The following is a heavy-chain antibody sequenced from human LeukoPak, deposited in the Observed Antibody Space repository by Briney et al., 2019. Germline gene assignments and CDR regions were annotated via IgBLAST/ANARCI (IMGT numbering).Heavy chain of an antibody. Sequence: GESLRISCKGSGYSFTTYWISWVRQMPGKGLEWMGRIDPSDSYTNYSPSFQGHVTIAADKSFSTAYLQWTSLKASDTAMYYCARHAKAYGSSCDYWGQGTLVTVSS. CDR3: ARHAKAYGSSCDY. CDR2: IDPSDSYT. V-gene: IGHV5-10-1*01. J-gene: IGHJ4*02. D-gene: IGHD6-13*01. CDR1: GYSFTTYW.